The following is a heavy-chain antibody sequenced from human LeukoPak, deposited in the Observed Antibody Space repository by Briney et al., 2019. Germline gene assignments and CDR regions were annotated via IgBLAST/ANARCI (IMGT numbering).Heavy chain of an antibody. J-gene: IGHJ4*02. Sequence: PGGSLRLSCAASGFTFSSYSMNWVRQAPGKGLEWVSSISSSSSYIYYADSMKGRLTISRGNAKNSLYLQMNSLRAEDTAVYYCARFITGPYYFDYWGQGTLVTVSS. CDR3: ARFITGPYYFDY. V-gene: IGHV3-21*01. D-gene: IGHD3-22*01. CDR2: ISSSSSYI. CDR1: GFTFSSYS.